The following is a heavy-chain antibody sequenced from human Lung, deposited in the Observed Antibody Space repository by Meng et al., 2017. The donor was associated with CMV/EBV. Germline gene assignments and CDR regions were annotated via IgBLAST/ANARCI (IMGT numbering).Heavy chain of an antibody. CDR3: ARGPQVSWLRSRFAAFDL. D-gene: IGHD5-12*01. CDR2: INHGGGT. Sequence: SETLSLXXAVYGGSFSSSYWDWFRQPPGKGLEWIGDINHGGGTNYNPSLKSRVTISVDKSKNQFSLKLTSVTAADTALYYCARGPQVSWLRSRFAAFDLLGQGXMVTVSS. J-gene: IGHJ3*01. V-gene: IGHV4-34*01. CDR1: GGSFSSSY.